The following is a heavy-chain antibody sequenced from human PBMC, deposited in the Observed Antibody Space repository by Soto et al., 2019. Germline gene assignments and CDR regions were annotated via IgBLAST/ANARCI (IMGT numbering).Heavy chain of an antibody. CDR1: GFTFSSNV. J-gene: IGHJ4*02. D-gene: IGHD3-16*01. Sequence: EVQLLESGGGLVQPGGSLRLSCEASGFTFSSNVMSWVRQAPGKGLEWGSGFGDGGSSTYYADSVKGRFTISRDTSKNTLYLQMNILRADDTAVYYCAKDRGTMITSPYFDYWGQGTLVTVSS. CDR3: AKDRGTMITSPYFDY. V-gene: IGHV3-23*01. CDR2: FGDGGSST.